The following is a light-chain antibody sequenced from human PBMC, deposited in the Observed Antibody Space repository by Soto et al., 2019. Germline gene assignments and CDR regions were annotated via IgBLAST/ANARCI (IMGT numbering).Light chain of an antibody. Sequence: IQMTQSPSSLSASVGDTVTITCRASQTISFYLNWYQQKPGRTPNLLIYATSSLQSAVPSRFDGSGSGTDFTLTISSLQPHDFATYYCQQSFCTPHIFGQGTKLVLK. V-gene: IGKV1-39*01. CDR2: ATS. J-gene: IGKJ2*01. CDR1: QTISFY. CDR3: QQSFCTPHI.